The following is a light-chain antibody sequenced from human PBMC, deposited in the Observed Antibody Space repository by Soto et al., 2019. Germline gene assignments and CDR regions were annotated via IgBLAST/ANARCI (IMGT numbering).Light chain of an antibody. CDR1: QSVSSN. J-gene: IGKJ4*01. CDR2: AAS. Sequence: EIVLTQSPGTLSLSPGERPSLSCSASQSVSSNLAWYQQKPGQAPRLLIYAASTRATGVSARFSGSGSGTEFTLTISSLQSEDFTIYYCQYYNNWLATFGGGTKVDIK. CDR3: QYYNNWLAT. V-gene: IGKV3-15*01.